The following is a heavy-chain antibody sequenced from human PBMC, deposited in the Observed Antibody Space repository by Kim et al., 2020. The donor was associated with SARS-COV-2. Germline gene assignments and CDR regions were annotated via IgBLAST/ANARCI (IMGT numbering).Heavy chain of an antibody. Sequence: GGSLRLSCAASGFTFSTYDMNWVRQAPGKGLEWVSYIRSSSSTIYYADSVKGRFTISRDNAKNSLYLQMNSLRDEDTAVYYCARSGMNSYWYFDLWGRGTLVTVSS. CDR2: IRSSSSTI. D-gene: IGHD1-26*01. J-gene: IGHJ2*01. V-gene: IGHV3-48*02. CDR3: ARSGMNSYWYFDL. CDR1: GFTFSTYD.